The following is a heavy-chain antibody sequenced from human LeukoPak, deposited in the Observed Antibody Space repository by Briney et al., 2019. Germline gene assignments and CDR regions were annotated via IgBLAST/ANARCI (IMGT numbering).Heavy chain of an antibody. CDR2: ISYDGSNK. V-gene: IGHV3-30*18. CDR1: GFIFSSYG. J-gene: IGHJ4*02. D-gene: IGHD5-18*01. Sequence: GGSLRLSCASSGFIFSSYGMHWVRKAPGKGLDGVGVISYDGSNKYYADSVKGRFTISRDNSKNTLYLQMNSLRAEDTAVYYCAKNHLQGRGSSYGSDYWGQGTLVTVSS. CDR3: AKNHLQGRGSSYGSDY.